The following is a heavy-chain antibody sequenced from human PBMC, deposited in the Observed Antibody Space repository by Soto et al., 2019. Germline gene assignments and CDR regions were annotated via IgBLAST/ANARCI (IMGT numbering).Heavy chain of an antibody. V-gene: IGHV3-23*01. J-gene: IGHJ2*01. CDR2: ISGGGGST. D-gene: IGHD4-17*01. Sequence: EVPLLESGGGFVQPGGSLRRSCAASGFTFSSYAMSWVRQAPGKGLEWVSDISGGGGSTYSADSVKGRFTTSRDNSKNTLSLQKISLRAEDTAVYYWAKTTVGWYLALWGRGTLVTFSA. CDR3: AKTTVGWYLAL. CDR1: GFTFSSYA.